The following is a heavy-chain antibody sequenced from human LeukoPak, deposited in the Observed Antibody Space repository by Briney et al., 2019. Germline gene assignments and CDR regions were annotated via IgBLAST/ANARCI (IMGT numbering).Heavy chain of an antibody. D-gene: IGHD1-26*01. CDR2: ITSNGDRT. V-gene: IGHV3-64*01. J-gene: IGHJ3*02. CDR1: GFTFSNSA. Sequence: GSLRLSCAASGFTFSNSAMHWVRQAPGKGPEYVSAITSNGDRTYYANSAKGRFTISRDNSKNTLYLQMGSLRAEDMAVYYCARVGSWDAFDIWGQGTMVTVSS. CDR3: ARVGSWDAFDI.